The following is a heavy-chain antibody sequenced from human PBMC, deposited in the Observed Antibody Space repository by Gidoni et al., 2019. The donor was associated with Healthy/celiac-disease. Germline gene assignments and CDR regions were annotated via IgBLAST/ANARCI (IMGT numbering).Heavy chain of an antibody. V-gene: IGHV4-34*01. D-gene: IGHD3-22*01. Sequence: QVQLQQWGAGLFKPSETLSLPCAVYGGSFSGYYWSWILQPPGKGLEWIGEINHSGSTNYNPSLKSRVTISVDTSKNQFSLKLSSVTAADTAVYYCARVGSSGYADWGQGTLVTVSS. CDR1: GGSFSGYY. J-gene: IGHJ4*02. CDR3: ARVGSSGYAD. CDR2: INHSGST.